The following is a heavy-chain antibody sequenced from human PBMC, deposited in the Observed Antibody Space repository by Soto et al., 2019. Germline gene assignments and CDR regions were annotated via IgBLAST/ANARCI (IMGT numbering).Heavy chain of an antibody. J-gene: IGHJ6*04. CDR1: GGTFSSYA. CDR3: AKHPGARHSYEGLDV. CDR2: IIPIFGTA. V-gene: IGHV1-69*13. D-gene: IGHD1-26*01. Sequence: GASVKVSCKASGGTFSSYAISWVRQAPGQGLEWMGGIIPIFGTANYAQKFQGRVTITADESTSTAYMELSSLKASDTAMYYCAKHPGARHSYEGLDVGAKGTTLTVSS.